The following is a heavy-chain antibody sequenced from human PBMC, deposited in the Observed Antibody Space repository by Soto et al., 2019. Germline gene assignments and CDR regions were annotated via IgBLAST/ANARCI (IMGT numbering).Heavy chain of an antibody. J-gene: IGHJ4*02. CDR2: ISAYNGNT. CDR1: GYTFTSYG. CDR3: ARPQLGYSYAPIDY. V-gene: IGHV1-18*01. D-gene: IGHD5-18*01. Sequence: ASVKVSCKASGYTFTSYGISWVRQAPGQGLEWMGWISAYNGNTNYAQKLQGRVTMTTDTSTSTAYMELRSLRSDDTAVYYCARPQLGYSYAPIDYWGQGTLVTVSS.